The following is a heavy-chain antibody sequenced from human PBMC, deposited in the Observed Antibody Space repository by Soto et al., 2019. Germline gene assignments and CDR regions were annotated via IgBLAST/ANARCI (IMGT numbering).Heavy chain of an antibody. CDR1: GFTFSKHL. V-gene: IGHV3-23*01. J-gene: IGHJ4*02. CDR3: AKDKNQPSPHRDYGGFGY. Sequence: PGGSLRLSCAASGFTFSKHLRHWVRQAPGKGLEWVSAISGSGGSTYYADSVKGRFTISRDNSKNTLYLQMNSLRAEDTAVYYCAKDKNQPSPHRDYGGFGYWGQGTLVTVSS. D-gene: IGHD4-17*01. CDR2: ISGSGGST.